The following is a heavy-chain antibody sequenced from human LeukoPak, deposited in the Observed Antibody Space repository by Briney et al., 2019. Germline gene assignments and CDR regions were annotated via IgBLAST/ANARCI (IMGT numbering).Heavy chain of an antibody. CDR3: ARDSVEQQLVPDY. CDR2: ISYDGSNK. Sequence: GRSLRLSCAASGFTFSSYAMHWVRQAPGKGLEWVAVISYDGSNKYYADSVKGRFTISRDNSKNTLYLQMNSLRAEDTAVYYCARDSVEQQLVPDYWGQGTLVTVSS. D-gene: IGHD6-13*01. CDR1: GFTFSSYA. J-gene: IGHJ4*02. V-gene: IGHV3-30*04.